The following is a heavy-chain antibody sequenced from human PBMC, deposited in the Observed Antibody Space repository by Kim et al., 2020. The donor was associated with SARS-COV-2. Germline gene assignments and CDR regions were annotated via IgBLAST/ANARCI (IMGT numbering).Heavy chain of an antibody. CDR1: GYTFSDYY. Sequence: ASVKVSCKASGYTFSDYYMHWVRQAPGQGLEWMGWINPNNGGTNYAPKFQARVTLTRDTSISTAYMEVRSLRSDDTAVYYCTIALTNPTFDSWGQGTLVTVSS. V-gene: IGHV1-2*02. CDR3: TIALTNPTFDS. J-gene: IGHJ4*02. D-gene: IGHD2-8*01. CDR2: INPNNGGT.